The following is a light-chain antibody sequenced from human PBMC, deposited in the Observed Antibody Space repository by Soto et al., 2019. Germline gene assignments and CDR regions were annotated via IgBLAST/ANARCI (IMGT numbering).Light chain of an antibody. CDR3: SSFASSGTLVV. J-gene: IGLJ2*01. CDR1: TSDVGGYNY. Sequence: QSALTQPASVSGSPGQSITISCTGTTSDVGGYNYVSWYQQYPGKAPKLMLYDVSDRPSGVSNRFSGSKSANTASLTISGLQADDEADYYCSSFASSGTLVVFGGGTQLTVL. CDR2: DVS. V-gene: IGLV2-14*01.